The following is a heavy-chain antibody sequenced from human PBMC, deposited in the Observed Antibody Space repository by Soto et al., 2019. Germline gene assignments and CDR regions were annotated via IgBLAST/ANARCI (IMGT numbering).Heavy chain of an antibody. V-gene: IGHV1-69*06. CDR2: VIPIFGTA. CDR3: ARDPALTPPTGTTSSDWYFDL. Sequence: QVQLVQSGAEVKKPGSSVKVSCKASGGTFSSYAISWVRQAPGQGLEWMGGVIPIFGTANYAQKFQGRVTINADKSTSTVYMELSSLRSEDTAVYYCARDPALTPPTGTTSSDWYFDLWGRGTLVTVSS. CDR1: GGTFSSYA. D-gene: IGHD4-17*01. J-gene: IGHJ2*01.